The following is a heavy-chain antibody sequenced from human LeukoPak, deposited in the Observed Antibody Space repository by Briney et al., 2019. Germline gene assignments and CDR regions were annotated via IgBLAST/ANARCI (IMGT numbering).Heavy chain of an antibody. D-gene: IGHD3-22*01. J-gene: IGHJ4*02. Sequence: PGGSLRLSCAASGFTFSSYAMHWVRQAPGKGLEWVAVISYDGSNKYYADSVKGRFTISRDNSKNTLYLQMNSLRAEDTAVYYCASVAMIGPLVDYWGQGTLVTVSS. CDR2: ISYDGSNK. V-gene: IGHV3-30*04. CDR1: GFTFSSYA. CDR3: ASVAMIGPLVDY.